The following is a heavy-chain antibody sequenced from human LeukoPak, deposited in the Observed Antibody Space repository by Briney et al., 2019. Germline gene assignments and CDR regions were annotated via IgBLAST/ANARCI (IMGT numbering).Heavy chain of an antibody. J-gene: IGHJ4*02. CDR2: INAGNGNT. CDR3: ARGPDYGDYMTRFGAAVY. V-gene: IGHV1-3*01. D-gene: IGHD4-17*01. CDR1: GYTFTSYA. Sequence: ASVKVSCKASGYTFTSYAMHWVRQAPGQRLEWMGWINAGNGNTKYSQKFQGRVTITRDTSASTAYMELRSLRSDDTAVYYCARGPDYGDYMTRFGAAVYWGQGTLVTVSS.